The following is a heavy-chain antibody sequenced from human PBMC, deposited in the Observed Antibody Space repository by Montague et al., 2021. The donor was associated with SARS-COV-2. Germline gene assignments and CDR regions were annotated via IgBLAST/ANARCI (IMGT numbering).Heavy chain of an antibody. CDR3: ARLGEGVVPAPILGVGPYYSYFYMDV. CDR1: GGSFSGYY. CDR2: INHSGSA. J-gene: IGHJ6*03. D-gene: IGHD2-2*02. Sequence: SETLSLTCAVYGGSFSGYYWNWIRQPPGKGLEWIGEINHSGSAKYNPSLKRRVTISVDTSKNQFSLKLNSVTAADTAVYYCARLGEGVVPAPILGVGPYYSYFYMDVWGKRATVTVSS. V-gene: IGHV4-34*01.